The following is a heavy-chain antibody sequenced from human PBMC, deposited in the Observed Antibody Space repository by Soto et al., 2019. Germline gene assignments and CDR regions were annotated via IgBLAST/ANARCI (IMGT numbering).Heavy chain of an antibody. CDR1: GFTFRSYE. CDR2: ISSSGSTI. CDR3: ARGPPYYYGMDV. Sequence: EVQLVESGGGLVQPGGSLRLSCAASGFTFRSYEMNWVRQAPGKGLEWVSYISSSGSTIYYADSVKGRFTISRDNAKNSLYLQMNSLRAEDTAVYYCARGPPYYYGMDVWGQGTTVTVSS. V-gene: IGHV3-48*03. J-gene: IGHJ6*02.